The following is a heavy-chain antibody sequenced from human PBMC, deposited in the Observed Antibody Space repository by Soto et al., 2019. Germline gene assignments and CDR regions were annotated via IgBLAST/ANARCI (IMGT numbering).Heavy chain of an antibody. D-gene: IGHD3-22*01. CDR2: ISYDGSNK. CDR3: ARPYYYDSSGYRLFYYYGMDV. Sequence: ESGGGVVQPGRSLRLSCAASGFTFSSYGMHWVRQAPGEGLEWVAVISYDGSNKYYADSVKGRFTISRDNSKNTLYLQMNSLRAEDTAVYYCARPYYYDSSGYRLFYYYGMDVWGQGTTVTVSS. J-gene: IGHJ6*02. CDR1: GFTFSSYG. V-gene: IGHV3-30*03.